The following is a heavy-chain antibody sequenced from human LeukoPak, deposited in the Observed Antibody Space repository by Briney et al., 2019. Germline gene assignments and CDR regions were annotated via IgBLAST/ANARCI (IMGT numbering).Heavy chain of an antibody. CDR2: IVVGSGNT. CDR3: AADPNPDGVQVY. Sequence: GTSVKVSCKASGFTFTSSAVQWVRQARGQRLEWIGWIVVGSGNTNYAQKFQERVTITRDMSTCTAYMELSSLRSEDTAVYYCAADPNPDGVQVYWGQGTLVTVSS. D-gene: IGHD1-14*01. CDR1: GFTFTSSA. V-gene: IGHV1-58*01. J-gene: IGHJ4*02.